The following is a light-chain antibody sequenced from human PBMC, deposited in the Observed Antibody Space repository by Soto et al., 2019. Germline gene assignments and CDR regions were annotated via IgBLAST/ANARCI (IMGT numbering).Light chain of an antibody. Sequence: QSVLTQPASVSGSPGQSITISCTGTSSDVGGYNFVSWYQQHPGKAPKLMIYEVTYRPSGVSTRFSASKSGSTASLTISGLQAEDEADYYCCSYAGSSTHVVFGGGTKLTVL. CDR3: CSYAGSSTHVV. CDR2: EVT. CDR1: SSDVGGYNF. V-gene: IGLV2-14*01. J-gene: IGLJ2*01.